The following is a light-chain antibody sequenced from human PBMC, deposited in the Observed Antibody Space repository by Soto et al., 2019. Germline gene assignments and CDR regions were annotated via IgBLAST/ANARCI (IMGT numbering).Light chain of an antibody. CDR2: RAS. V-gene: IGKV1-5*03. CDR3: QQYETYSGT. CDR1: QIIKTW. Sequence: IQMTQSPSSLSASVGDRVTITCRASQIIKTWLAWYQQKPGKAPKLVIYRASNLVNGVPSRFSGSGSGTEFTLTISSLQPDDFSIYYCQQYETYSGTFGPGTKVDL. J-gene: IGKJ3*01.